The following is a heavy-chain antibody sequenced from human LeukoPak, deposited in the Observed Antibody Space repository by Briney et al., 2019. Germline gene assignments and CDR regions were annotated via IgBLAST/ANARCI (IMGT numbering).Heavy chain of an antibody. J-gene: IGHJ4*02. V-gene: IGHV1-69*13. D-gene: IGHD3-10*01. CDR1: LGTLSSYA. Sequence: SVKVSCKASLGTLSSYAINWVRQAPGQGLEWMGGIIPIFGTANYAQKFRGRATIIADGSSTTAYMELSSLRSEDTAVYYCARREGTFGTYFDYWGQGTLVTVSS. CDR2: IIPIFGTA. CDR3: ARREGTFGTYFDY.